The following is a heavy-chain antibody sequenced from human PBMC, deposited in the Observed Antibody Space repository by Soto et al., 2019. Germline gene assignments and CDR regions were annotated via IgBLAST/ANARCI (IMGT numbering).Heavy chain of an antibody. Sequence: ASGKVSCKVSGYTLTELSMHWVRQAPGKGLEWMGGFDPEDGETIYAQKFQGVVTMTEDTSTDTAYMELSSLRSEDTAMYYCATAGPNYYDSSGYGYWGQGTLVTVSS. J-gene: IGHJ4*02. V-gene: IGHV1-24*01. D-gene: IGHD3-22*01. CDR2: FDPEDGET. CDR1: GYTLTELS. CDR3: ATAGPNYYDSSGYGY.